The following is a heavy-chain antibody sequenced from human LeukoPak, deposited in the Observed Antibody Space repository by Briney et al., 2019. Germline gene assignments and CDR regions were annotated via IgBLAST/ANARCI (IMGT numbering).Heavy chain of an antibody. Sequence: ASVKVSCKASGYTFTGYYMHWVRQAPGQGLEWMGWINPNSGGTNYAQKFQGRVTMTRDTSISTAYMELSRLRSDDTAVYYCARTVTTSLYYFDYWGQETLVTVSS. V-gene: IGHV1-2*02. CDR1: GYTFTGYY. D-gene: IGHD4-17*01. J-gene: IGHJ4*02. CDR2: INPNSGGT. CDR3: ARTVTTSLYYFDY.